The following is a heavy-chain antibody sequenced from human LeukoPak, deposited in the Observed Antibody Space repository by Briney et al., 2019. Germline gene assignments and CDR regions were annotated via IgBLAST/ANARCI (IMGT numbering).Heavy chain of an antibody. CDR1: GGSICNYY. V-gene: IGHV4-59*01. J-gene: IGHJ3*02. D-gene: IGHD3-22*01. Sequence: SETLSLTCTVSGGSICNYYWSCIREPPGRGVEWVGHIYNSVNTNFNPYLQSRVPISVHPSKKQPSLRLSSVTAADTAVYYCARAGPTYYYDQHVFHSWGQATMVTVSS. CDR3: ARAGPTYYYDQHVFHS. CDR2: IYNSVNT.